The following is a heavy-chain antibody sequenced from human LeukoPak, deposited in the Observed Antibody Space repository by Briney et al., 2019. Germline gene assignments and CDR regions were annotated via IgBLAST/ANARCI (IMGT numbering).Heavy chain of an antibody. D-gene: IGHD2-2*02. CDR1: GFTFSSYS. J-gene: IGHJ4*02. V-gene: IGHV3-21*01. CDR3: ARDPGYCSSTSCYISKEGFDY. Sequence: GGSLRLSRAASGFTFSSYSMNWVRQAPGKGLEWVSSISSSSSYIYYADSVKGRFTISRDNAKNSLYLQMNSLRAEDTAVYYCARDPGYCSSTSCYISKEGFDYWGQGTLVTVSS. CDR2: ISSSSSYI.